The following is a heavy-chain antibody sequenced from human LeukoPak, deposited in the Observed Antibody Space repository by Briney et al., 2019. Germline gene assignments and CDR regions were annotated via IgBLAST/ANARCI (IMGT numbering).Heavy chain of an antibody. CDR2: ISGSGSST. CDR3: AKDRGPYCSSTSCYPDAFDI. CDR1: GFTFSGYA. Sequence: GGSLRLSCAASGFTFSGYAMSWVRQAPGKGLEWVSAISGSGSSTYYADSVKGRFTISRDNSKNTLYLQMNSLRAEDTAVYYCAKDRGPYCSSTSCYPDAFDIWGQGTMVTVSS. D-gene: IGHD2-2*01. J-gene: IGHJ3*02. V-gene: IGHV3-23*01.